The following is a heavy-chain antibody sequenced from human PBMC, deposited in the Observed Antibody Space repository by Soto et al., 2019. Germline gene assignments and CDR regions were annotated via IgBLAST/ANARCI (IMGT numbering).Heavy chain of an antibody. CDR3: ARIRDSSGYYGFDP. D-gene: IGHD3-22*01. CDR1: GCTFSSYA. CDR2: IIPIFGTA. J-gene: IGHJ5*02. Sequence: GASVKVSCKASGCTFSSYAISWVRQAPGQGLEWMGGIIPIFGTANYAQKFQGRVTITADESTSTAYMELSSLRSEDTAVYYCARIRDSSGYYGFDPWGQGTLVTVSS. V-gene: IGHV1-69*13.